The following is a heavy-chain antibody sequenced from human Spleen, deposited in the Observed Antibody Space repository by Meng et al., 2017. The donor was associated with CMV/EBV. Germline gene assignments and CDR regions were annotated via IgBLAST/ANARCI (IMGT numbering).Heavy chain of an antibody. CDR2: FSGNTGFI. D-gene: IGHD2-21*02. CDR1: GFTFSSYN. CDR3: AKGGGERVTFDAMDV. J-gene: IGHJ6*02. Sequence: SLKISCAASGFTFSSYNMNWVRQAPGEGLEWVSGFSGNTGFIAYADSVKGRFTISRDNAKKTLSLQMDSLRPEDTALYYCAKGGGERVTFDAMDVWGQGTTVTVSS. V-gene: IGHV3-9*01.